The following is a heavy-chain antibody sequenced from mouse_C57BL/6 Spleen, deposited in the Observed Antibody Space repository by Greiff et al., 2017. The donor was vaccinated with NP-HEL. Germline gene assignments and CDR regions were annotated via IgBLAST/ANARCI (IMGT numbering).Heavy chain of an antibody. V-gene: IGHV1-69*01. CDR3: ARKGDWDWYFDV. CDR1: GYTFTSYW. Sequence: QVQLQQPGAELVMPGASVKLSCKASGYTFTSYWMHWVKQRPGQGLEWIGEIDPSDSYTNYNQKFKGESTLTVDKSSSTAYMQLSSLTSEDSAVYYCARKGDWDWYFDVWGTGTTVTVSS. D-gene: IGHD4-1*01. J-gene: IGHJ1*03. CDR2: IDPSDSYT.